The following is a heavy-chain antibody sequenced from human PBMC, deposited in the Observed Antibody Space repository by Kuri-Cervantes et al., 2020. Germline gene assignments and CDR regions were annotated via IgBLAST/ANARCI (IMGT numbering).Heavy chain of an antibody. D-gene: IGHD3-16*01. CDR3: GSRPYHDYVWETDY. CDR1: GGSLSGYY. J-gene: IGHJ4*02. CDR2: TNHRGIV. V-gene: IGHV4-34*01. Sequence: ESLKISCAVYGGSLSGYYWSWLRQSPGKGPEWIGETNHRGIVDYNPSLKGRVTISLDTSKNQFSLKMNSVTAADTAVYFCGSRPYHDYVWETDYWGQGTQVTVSS.